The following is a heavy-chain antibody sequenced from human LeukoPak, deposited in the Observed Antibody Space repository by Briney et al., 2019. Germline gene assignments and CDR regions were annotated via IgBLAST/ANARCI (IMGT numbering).Heavy chain of an antibody. CDR2: ISSNGGST. Sequence: GGSLRLSCAASGFTFSSHGMHWVRQAPGKGLEYVSAISSNGGSTYYANSVKGRFIISRDNSKNTLYLQMNSLRAEDTAVYYCAKDYDSSGYYCFDYWGQGTLVTVSS. D-gene: IGHD3-22*01. V-gene: IGHV3-64*01. CDR1: GFTFSSHG. J-gene: IGHJ4*02. CDR3: AKDYDSSGYYCFDY.